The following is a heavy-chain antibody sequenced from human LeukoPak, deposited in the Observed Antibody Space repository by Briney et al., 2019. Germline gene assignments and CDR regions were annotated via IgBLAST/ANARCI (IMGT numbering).Heavy chain of an antibody. CDR3: ANFYLTT. CDR1: GDTVSSNSAA. CDR2: TYFRSKWYN. D-gene: IGHD2-2*01. Sequence: SQTLSLTCAISGDTVSSNSAAWNWIRQSPSRGLEWLGRTYFRSKWYNDYAESLKGRISINPDTSKNQFSLHLNSVNPEDTAVYYCANFYLTTWSQGSLVTVSS. V-gene: IGHV6-1*01. J-gene: IGHJ5*02.